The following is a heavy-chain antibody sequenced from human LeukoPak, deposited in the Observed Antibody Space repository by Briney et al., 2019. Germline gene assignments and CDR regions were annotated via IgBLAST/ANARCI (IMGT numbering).Heavy chain of an antibody. CDR1: GGSFSGYY. V-gene: IGHV4-34*01. CDR2: IHHSGST. D-gene: IGHD6-13*01. Sequence: PSETLSLTCAVYGGSFSGYYWSWIRQPPGKGLEWIGEIHHSGSTNYNPSLKSRVTISVDTSKNQFSLKLSSVTAADTAVYYCAREVRAAAGNSLLDYWGQGTLVTVSS. CDR3: AREVRAAAGNSLLDY. J-gene: IGHJ4*02.